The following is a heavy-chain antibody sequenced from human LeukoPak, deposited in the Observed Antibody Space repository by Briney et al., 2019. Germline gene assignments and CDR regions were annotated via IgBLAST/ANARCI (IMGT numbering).Heavy chain of an antibody. Sequence: GASVKVSCKASGYTFTGYYMHWVRQAPGQGLEWMGWINPNSGGTNYAQKFQGRVTMTRDTSISTAYMELSRLRSDDTAVYYCARVNERSYSNYGYHYFDYWGQGTLVTVSS. D-gene: IGHD4-11*01. CDR1: GYTFTGYY. CDR3: ARVNERSYSNYGYHYFDY. V-gene: IGHV1-2*02. J-gene: IGHJ4*02. CDR2: INPNSGGT.